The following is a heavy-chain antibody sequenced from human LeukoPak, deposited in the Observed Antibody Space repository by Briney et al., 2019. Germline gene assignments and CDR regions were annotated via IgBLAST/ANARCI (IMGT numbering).Heavy chain of an antibody. J-gene: IGHJ4*02. V-gene: IGHV4-34*01. CDR1: GGSFSGYY. CDR3: ARLSRLQLWELLDY. Sequence: SETLSLTCAVYGGSFSGYYWSWIRQPPGKGLEWLGEISHSGSTNYNPSLKSRVTISVDTSKNQFSLKLSSVTAADTAVHYCARLSRLQLWELLDYWGQGTLVTVSS. CDR2: ISHSGST. D-gene: IGHD5-18*01.